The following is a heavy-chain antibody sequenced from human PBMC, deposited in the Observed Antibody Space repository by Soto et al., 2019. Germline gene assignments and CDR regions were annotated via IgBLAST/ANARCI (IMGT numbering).Heavy chain of an antibody. CDR1: GGSFSGYY. J-gene: IGHJ4*02. CDR3: ARGRTYYDFWSGSVGSFDY. CDR2: INHSGST. Sequence: SETLSLTCAVYGGSFSGYYWSWIRQPPGKGLEWIGEINHSGSTNYNPSLKSRVTISVDTSKNQFSLKLSSVTAADTAVYYCARGRTYYDFWSGSVGSFDYWGQGTLVTVSS. V-gene: IGHV4-34*01. D-gene: IGHD3-3*01.